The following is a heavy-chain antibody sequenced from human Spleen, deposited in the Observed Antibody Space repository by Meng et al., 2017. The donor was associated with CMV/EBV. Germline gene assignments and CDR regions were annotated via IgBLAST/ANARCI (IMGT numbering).Heavy chain of an antibody. CDR1: GGSIRSSSYY. V-gene: IGHV4-39*01. D-gene: IGHD6-19*01. J-gene: IGHJ4*02. CDR2: IYYSGGT. CDR3: VRRWSSSGWYLYFDN. Sequence: GSLRLSCTVSGGSIRSSSYYWGWIRQPPGKGLEWIGNIYYSGGTNYSPSLKSRVSISVDTSNNQFSLKLSSVTAADTAVYYCVRRWSSSGWYLYFDNWGQGTLVTVSS.